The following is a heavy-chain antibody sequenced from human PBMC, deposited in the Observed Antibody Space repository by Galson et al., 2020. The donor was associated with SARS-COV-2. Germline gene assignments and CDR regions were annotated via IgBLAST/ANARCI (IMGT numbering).Heavy chain of an antibody. Sequence: GASVKVSCKVSGYTLTELSMHWVRQAPGKGLEWMGGFDPEDGETIYAQKFQGRVTMTEDTSTDTAYMELSSLRSEDTAVYYCATTVLLWFGRANWFDPWGQGTLVTVSS. CDR1: GYTLTELS. CDR2: FDPEDGET. CDR3: ATTVLLWFGRANWFDP. D-gene: IGHD3-10*01. J-gene: IGHJ5*02. V-gene: IGHV1-24*01.